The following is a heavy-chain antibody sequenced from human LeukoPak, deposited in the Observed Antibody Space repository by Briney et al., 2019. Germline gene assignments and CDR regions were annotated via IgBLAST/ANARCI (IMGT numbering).Heavy chain of an antibody. CDR2: IIPIFGTA. D-gene: IGHD3-10*01. Sequence: GASVKVSCKASGYTFTSYGISWVRQAPGQGLEWMGGIIPIFGTANYAQKFQGRVTITADESTSTAYMELSSLRSEDTAVYYCARGRKVRGVIIRSYYYYGMDVWGQGTTVTVSS. V-gene: IGHV1-69*13. CDR3: ARGRKVRGVIIRSYYYYGMDV. J-gene: IGHJ6*02. CDR1: GYTFTSYG.